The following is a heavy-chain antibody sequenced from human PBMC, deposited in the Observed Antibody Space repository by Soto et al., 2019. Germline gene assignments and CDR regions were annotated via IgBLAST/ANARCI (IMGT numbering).Heavy chain of an antibody. Sequence: ASVKVSCKASGYTFTGYYMHWVRQAPGQGLEWMGWINPNSGGTNYAQKFQGWVTMTRDTSISTAYMELSRLRSDDTAVYYCARDLQIINWVPDSSGWGYYYYGMDVWGQGTTVTVSS. D-gene: IGHD6-19*01. J-gene: IGHJ6*02. V-gene: IGHV1-2*04. CDR2: INPNSGGT. CDR3: ARDLQIINWVPDSSGWGYYYYGMDV. CDR1: GYTFTGYY.